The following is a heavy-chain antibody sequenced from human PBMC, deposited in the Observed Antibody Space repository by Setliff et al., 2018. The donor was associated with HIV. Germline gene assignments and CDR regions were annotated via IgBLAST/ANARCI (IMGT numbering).Heavy chain of an antibody. D-gene: IGHD3-22*01. Sequence: GGSLRLSCAASGFTLSNYAMHWVRQAPGNGLEWVAFIRNDGSNENYADSVKGRFTISRDSSKNTLYLQMNSLRAEDTAVYYCARALTYYYDSTCDYWGQGTLVTVSS. V-gene: IGHV3-30*02. CDR2: IRNDGSNE. J-gene: IGHJ4*02. CDR3: ARALTYYYDSTCDY. CDR1: GFTLSNYA.